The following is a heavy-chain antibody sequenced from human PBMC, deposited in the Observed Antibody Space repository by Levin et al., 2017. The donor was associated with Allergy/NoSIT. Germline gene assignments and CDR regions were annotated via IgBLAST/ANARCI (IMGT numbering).Heavy chain of an antibody. V-gene: IGHV3-30*18. CDR1: GFTFSSYA. CDR2: ISSDGGDI. Sequence: SCAASGFTFSSYAMHWVRQAPGKGLEWVAFISSDGGDIFYVDSVKGRFTISRDNSRDTLYLQMNSLRAEDTAVYFCAKDLTNTGYCGGGSCYRLDYWGQGTLVTVSS. CDR3: AKDLTNTGYCGGGSCYRLDY. J-gene: IGHJ4*02. D-gene: IGHD2-15*01.